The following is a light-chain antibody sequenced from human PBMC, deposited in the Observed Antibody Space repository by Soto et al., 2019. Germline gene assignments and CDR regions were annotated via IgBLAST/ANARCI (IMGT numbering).Light chain of an antibody. CDR2: DVS. J-gene: IGLJ3*02. CDR3: CSFAGNYTWV. CDR1: SSDVGGYNH. Sequence: QSVLTQPRSVSGSPGQSVTIPCTGTSSDVGGYNHVSWYQQHPGKAPKLMIYDVSKRPSGVPDRFSGSKSGNTASLTISGLQAEDEADYYCCSFAGNYTWVFGGGTQLTVL. V-gene: IGLV2-11*01.